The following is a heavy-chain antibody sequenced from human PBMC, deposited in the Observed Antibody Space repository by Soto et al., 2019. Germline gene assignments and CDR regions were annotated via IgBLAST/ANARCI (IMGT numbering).Heavy chain of an antibody. D-gene: IGHD6-13*01. CDR1: GFTFSGSA. CDR2: IRSKANSYAT. Sequence: EVQLVESGGGLVQPGGSLKLSCAASGFTFSGSAMHWVRQASGKGLEWVGRIRSKANSYATAYAASVKGRFTIFRDDSKNTAYMEMNSLKTEDTAVYYCTRRGDPDAAAGTNYYYYIEVWGKRTTVTVSS. CDR3: TRRGDPDAAAGTNYYYYIEV. J-gene: IGHJ6*03. V-gene: IGHV3-73*01.